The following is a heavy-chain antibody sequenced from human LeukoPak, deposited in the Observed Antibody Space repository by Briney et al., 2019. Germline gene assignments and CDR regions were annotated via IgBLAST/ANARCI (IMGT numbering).Heavy chain of an antibody. CDR3: AGDWDYSDNSDTFDY. CDR1: GYTFTSYG. D-gene: IGHD3-22*01. V-gene: IGHV1-18*01. J-gene: IGHJ4*02. CDR2: ISAYNGNT. Sequence: ASVKVSCKASGYTFTSYGISWVRQAPGHGLEWMGWISAYNGNTNYAQKLQGRVTMTTDTFTSTAYMELKSLRSDDTAVYYCAGDWDYSDNSDTFDYWGQGTLVTVSS.